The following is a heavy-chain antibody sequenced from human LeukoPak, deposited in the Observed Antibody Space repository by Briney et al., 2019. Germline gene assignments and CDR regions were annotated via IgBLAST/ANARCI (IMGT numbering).Heavy chain of an antibody. Sequence: PSETLSLTCSAYGGSFGGYFWNWIRQPPGKGLEWIGEINHSGSTNYNPSLKSRVTISVDTSKNQFSLKLSSVTAADTAVYYCARGPGALFGDILTGYYLYYYGMDVWGQGTTVTVSS. D-gene: IGHD3-9*01. J-gene: IGHJ6*02. CDR2: INHSGST. CDR1: GGSFGGYF. V-gene: IGHV4-34*01. CDR3: ARGPGALFGDILTGYYLYYYGMDV.